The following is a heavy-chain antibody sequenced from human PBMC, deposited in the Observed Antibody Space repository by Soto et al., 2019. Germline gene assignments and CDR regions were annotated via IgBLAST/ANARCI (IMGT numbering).Heavy chain of an antibody. J-gene: IGHJ6*03. CDR1: GGSFSGYY. CDR2: INHSGST. CDR3: AKGVPGYYYYYMDV. Sequence: SETLSLTCAVYGGSFSGYYWSWIRQPPGKGLEWIGEINHSGSTNYNPSLKSRVTISVDTSKNQFSLKLSSVTAADTAVYYCAKGVPGYYYYYMDVWGKGTTVTVSS. V-gene: IGHV4-34*01.